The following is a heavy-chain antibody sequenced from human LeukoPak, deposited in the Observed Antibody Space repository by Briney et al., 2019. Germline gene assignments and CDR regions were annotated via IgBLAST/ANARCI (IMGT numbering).Heavy chain of an antibody. V-gene: IGHV3-23*01. CDR3: AAIYCGSTSCYAFDH. CDR2: ISGSGGST. Sequence: GGSLRLSCAASGFTFSSYATSWVRQAPGKGLEWVSAISGSGGSTYYADSVKGRFTVSRDNSKNTLSLQMNSLRAEDTAVYYCAAIYCGSTSCYAFDHWGQGTLVTVSS. CDR1: GFTFSSYA. D-gene: IGHD2-2*01. J-gene: IGHJ4*02.